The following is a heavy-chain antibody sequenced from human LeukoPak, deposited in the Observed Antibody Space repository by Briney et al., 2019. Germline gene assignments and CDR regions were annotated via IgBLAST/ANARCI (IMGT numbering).Heavy chain of an antibody. D-gene: IGHD1-7*01. V-gene: IGHV4-59*01. CDR3: ARESTGTTSNWFDP. CDR1: SGSMTDSC. Sequence: SETLSLTCTVSSGSMTDSCWSWFRRAPGKGLEWIGYIYYSGSTNYNPSLKSRVTISVDTSKNQFSLKLSSVTAADTAVYYCARESTGTTSNWFDPWGQGTLVTVSS. CDR2: IYYSGST. J-gene: IGHJ5*02.